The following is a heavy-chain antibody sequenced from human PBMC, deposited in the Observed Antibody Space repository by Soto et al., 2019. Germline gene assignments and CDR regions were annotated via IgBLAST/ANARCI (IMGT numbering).Heavy chain of an antibody. Sequence: PGGSLRLSCAASGFTFSSYSMNWVRQAPGKGLEWVSYISSSSSTIYYADSVKGRFTISRDNAKNSLYLQMNSLRDEDTAVYYCARDHVNWNLIPNWFDPWGQGTLVTVSS. CDR3: ARDHVNWNLIPNWFDP. CDR2: ISSSSSTI. V-gene: IGHV3-48*02. D-gene: IGHD1-7*01. J-gene: IGHJ5*02. CDR1: GFTFSSYS.